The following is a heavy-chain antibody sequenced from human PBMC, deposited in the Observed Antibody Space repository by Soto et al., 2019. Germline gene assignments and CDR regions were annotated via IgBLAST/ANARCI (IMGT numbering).Heavy chain of an antibody. V-gene: IGHV3-30*18. J-gene: IGHJ5*02. Sequence: QAPGKGLEWVAVISYDGSNKYYADSVKGRFTISRDNSKNTLYLQMNSLRAEDTAVYYCAKGKAVAGRPSGVDPCRQ. D-gene: IGHD6-19*01. CDR3: AKGKAVAGRPSGVDP. CDR2: ISYDGSNK.